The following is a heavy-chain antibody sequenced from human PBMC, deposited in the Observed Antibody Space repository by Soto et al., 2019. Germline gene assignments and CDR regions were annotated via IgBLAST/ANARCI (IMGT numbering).Heavy chain of an antibody. J-gene: IGHJ6*02. V-gene: IGHV1-2*04. CDR1: GYTFTAHY. CDR2: INPNSGGA. CDR3: ARSDVSYSYFGLDV. Sequence: ASVKVSCKASGYTFTAHYMHWVRQAPGQGLEWMGWINPNSGGANYAQKFQDWVTLTRDTSISTGYMELSRLRPDDTAVYYCARSDVSYSYFGLDVWGQGTTVTVS.